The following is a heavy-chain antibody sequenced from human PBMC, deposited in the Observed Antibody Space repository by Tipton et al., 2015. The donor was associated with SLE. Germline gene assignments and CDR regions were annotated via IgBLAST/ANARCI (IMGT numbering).Heavy chain of an antibody. V-gene: IGHV1-18*01. CDR2: ISGYNANT. CDR3: AREGSVAGMNDY. D-gene: IGHD6-19*01. J-gene: IGHJ4*02. Sequence: QLVQSGPEVKKPGASVKVSCKASGYRFSNYGISWVRQAPGQGLEWMGWISGYNANTNYAQKFQGRVTMTTDTSTSTAYMELRSLRSDDTAVYYCAREGSVAGMNDYWGQGTLVTVSS. CDR1: GYRFSNYG.